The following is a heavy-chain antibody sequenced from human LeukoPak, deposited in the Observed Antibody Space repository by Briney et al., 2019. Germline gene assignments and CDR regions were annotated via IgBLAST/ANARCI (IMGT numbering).Heavy chain of an antibody. V-gene: IGHV3-33*06. J-gene: IGHJ5*02. CDR2: IWYDGSNK. CDR1: GFTFSSYG. CDR3: AKDKGATVNWFDP. D-gene: IGHD1-26*01. Sequence: GGSLRLSCAASGFTFSSYGMHWVRQAPGKGLEWVAVIWYDGSNKYYADPVKGRFTISRDNSKNTLYLQMNSLRAEDTAVYYCAKDKGATVNWFDPWGQGTLVTVSS.